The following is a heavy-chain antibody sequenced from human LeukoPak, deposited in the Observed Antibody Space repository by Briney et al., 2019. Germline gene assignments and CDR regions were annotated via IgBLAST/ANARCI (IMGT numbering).Heavy chain of an antibody. V-gene: IGHV3-53*01. D-gene: IGHD5-18*01. Sequence: GGSLSLSCAASGFTVSSNYMSWVRQAPGKGLEWVSVMYSGGSTYYADSVKGRFTISRDNSKNTLYLQMNSLRAEDTAVYYCARVRSYGTFDYWGQGTLVTVSS. CDR2: MYSGGST. J-gene: IGHJ4*02. CDR3: ARVRSYGTFDY. CDR1: GFTVSSNY.